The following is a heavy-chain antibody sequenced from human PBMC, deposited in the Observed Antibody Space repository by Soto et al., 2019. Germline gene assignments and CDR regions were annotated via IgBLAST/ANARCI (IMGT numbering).Heavy chain of an antibody. D-gene: IGHD1-26*01. J-gene: IGHJ4*02. CDR2: ISRSLTTI. Sequence: GGSLRLSCAASGFTFSDYSMNWVRQAPGKGLEWVSYISRSLTTIHYADSVKGRFTISRDSAKNSLYLQMNSLRDEDTAVYYCARFALSGSNSRPIEYWGQGTLVTVSS. V-gene: IGHV3-48*02. CDR3: ARFALSGSNSRPIEY. CDR1: GFTFSDYS.